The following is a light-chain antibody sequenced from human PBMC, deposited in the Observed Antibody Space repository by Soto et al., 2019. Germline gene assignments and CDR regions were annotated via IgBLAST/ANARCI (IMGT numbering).Light chain of an antibody. CDR1: QSVSSY. J-gene: IGKJ1*01. Sequence: EIVLTQSPATLSLSPGERATLSCRASQSVSSYLAWYQQKPGQAPRLLIYDASNRATGIPARFSGSGSGTDFTLTISSLEPEESATYYCQQYNDNWTFGQGTKVDIK. CDR3: QQYNDNWT. V-gene: IGKV3-11*01. CDR2: DAS.